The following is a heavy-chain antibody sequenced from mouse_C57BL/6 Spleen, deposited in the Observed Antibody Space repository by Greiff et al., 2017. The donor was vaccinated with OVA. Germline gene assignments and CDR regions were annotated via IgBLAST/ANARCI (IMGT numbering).Heavy chain of an antibody. V-gene: IGHV1-52*01. Sequence: VQLKESGAELVRPGASVTLSCKASGYTFTSYWMHWVKQRPIQGLEWIGNIDPSDSETHYNQKFKDKATLTVDKSSSTAYMQLSSLTSEDSAVYYCARGYSNYGAYWGQGTLVTVSA. J-gene: IGHJ3*01. CDR2: IDPSDSET. CDR3: ARGYSNYGAY. D-gene: IGHD2-5*01. CDR1: GYTFTSYW.